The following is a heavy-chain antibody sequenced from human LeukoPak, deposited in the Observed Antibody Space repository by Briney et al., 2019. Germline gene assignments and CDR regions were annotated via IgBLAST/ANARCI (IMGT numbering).Heavy chain of an antibody. CDR3: ARDRGGQFDP. CDR2: IKSKTDGGTT. V-gene: IGHV3-15*01. Sequence: GGSLRLSCAASGFTFSNAWMSWVRQAPGKGLEWVGRIKSKTDGGTTDYAAAVKGRFTISRDDSKDTLYLQMNSLRAEDTAVYYCARDRGGQFDPWGQGTLVTVSS. J-gene: IGHJ5*02. D-gene: IGHD3-10*01. CDR1: GFTFSNAW.